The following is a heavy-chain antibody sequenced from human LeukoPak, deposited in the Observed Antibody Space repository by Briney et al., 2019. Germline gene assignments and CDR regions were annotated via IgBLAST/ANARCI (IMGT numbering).Heavy chain of an antibody. D-gene: IGHD2-21*02. CDR3: ARVGSNCGGDCYPYAFDV. J-gene: IGHJ3*01. V-gene: IGHV3-74*01. CDR2: INSDGSST. CDR1: GFIFSNYW. Sequence: SGGPLRLSCAASGFIFSNYWMYWVRQAPGRGLVRVSHINSDGSSTTYADSVKGRFTVSRDNAKNMLYLEMNSLSAEDTAVYYCARVGSNCGGDCYPYAFDVWGQGTVVTVSS.